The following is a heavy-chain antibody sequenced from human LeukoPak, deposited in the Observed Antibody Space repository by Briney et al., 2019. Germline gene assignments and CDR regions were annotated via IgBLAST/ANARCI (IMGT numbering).Heavy chain of an antibody. CDR1: GFPFDEFA. V-gene: IGHV3-9*01. J-gene: IGHJ4*02. CDR3: ARDLLLTYYDFWSGPDY. Sequence: GGSLRLSCVASGFPFDEFAMHWVRQTPGKGLEWVSVISWSSGSTHYANSVKGRFTISRDNAKSSLYLQMNSLRAEDTAVYYCARDLLLTYYDFWSGPDYWGQGTLVTVSS. D-gene: IGHD3-3*01. CDR2: ISWSSGST.